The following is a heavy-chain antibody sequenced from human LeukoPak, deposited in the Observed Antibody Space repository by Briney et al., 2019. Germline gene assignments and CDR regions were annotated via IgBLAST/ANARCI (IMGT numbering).Heavy chain of an antibody. CDR3: AKDKKGTTVTTIDYYYMDV. D-gene: IGHD4-11*01. CDR1: GFTFSSYA. V-gene: IGHV3-23*01. Sequence: QSGGSLRLSCAASGFTFSSYAMSWVRQAPGKGLEWVSAISGSGGSTYYADSVKGRFTISRDNSKNTLYLQMNSLRAEDTAVYYCAKDKKGTTVTTIDYYYMDVWGKGTTVTVSS. J-gene: IGHJ6*03. CDR2: ISGSGGST.